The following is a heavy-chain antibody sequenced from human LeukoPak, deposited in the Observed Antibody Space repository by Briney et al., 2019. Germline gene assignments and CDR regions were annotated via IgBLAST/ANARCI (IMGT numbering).Heavy chain of an antibody. CDR2: IRYDGSNK. D-gene: IGHD4-17*01. Sequence: GGSLRLSCAASGFTFSSYGIHWVRQAPGKGLEWVAFIRYDGSNKYYTDSVKGRFTISRDNSKNTLYLQMNSLRAEDTAVYYCARALTTADFNWGQGTLVTVSS. V-gene: IGHV3-30*02. CDR3: ARALTTADFN. J-gene: IGHJ4*02. CDR1: GFTFSSYG.